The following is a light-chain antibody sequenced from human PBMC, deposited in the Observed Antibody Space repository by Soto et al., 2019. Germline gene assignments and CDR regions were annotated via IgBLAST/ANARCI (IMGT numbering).Light chain of an antibody. CDR1: SSDVGGYNF. Sequence: QSALTQPASVSGSPGQSITISCTGTSSDVGGYNFVSWYQQHPGKAPRLMIFEVNNRPSGVPDRFSGSKSGNTASLTISGLQAEDEADYYCSSYTFSSTLVVFGGGTKVTVL. V-gene: IGLV2-14*01. CDR2: EVN. CDR3: SSYTFSSTLVV. J-gene: IGLJ3*02.